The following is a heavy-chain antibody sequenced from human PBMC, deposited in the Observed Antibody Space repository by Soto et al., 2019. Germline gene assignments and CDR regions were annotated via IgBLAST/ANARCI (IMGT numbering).Heavy chain of an antibody. J-gene: IGHJ6*02. V-gene: IGHV4-59*01. Sequence: PSETLFLTCTVSGGSLSSYYWSWIRQPPGKRLEWIGYIYSSGSTNYNPSLKSRVTISVDTSKNQFSLKLTSVTAADTALYYCARGGYNYGHYYPIDVWAQGTTVNVSS. CDR1: GGSLSSYY. CDR2: IYSSGST. D-gene: IGHD5-18*01. CDR3: ARGGYNYGHYYPIDV.